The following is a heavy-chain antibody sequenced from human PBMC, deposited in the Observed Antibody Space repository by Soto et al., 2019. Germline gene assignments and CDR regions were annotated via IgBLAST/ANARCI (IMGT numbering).Heavy chain of an antibody. CDR2: ISASGVST. CDR3: ARSPSSYYFDY. Sequence: GGSLRLSCAASGFTFSTYAMTWVRQAPGKGLEWVSAISASGVSTYYADSVKGRFTISRDNAKNSLYLQMNSLRAEDTAVYYCARSPSSYYFDYWGQGTLVTVSS. J-gene: IGHJ4*02. CDR1: GFTFSTYA. D-gene: IGHD6-6*01. V-gene: IGHV3-23*01.